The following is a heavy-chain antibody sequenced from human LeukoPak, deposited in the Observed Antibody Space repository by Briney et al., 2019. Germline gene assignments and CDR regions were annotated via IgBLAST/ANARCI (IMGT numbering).Heavy chain of an antibody. J-gene: IGHJ4*02. V-gene: IGHV3-64D*06. CDR1: GFTFSSYW. D-gene: IGHD5-18*01. CDR2: ISNNGDNT. CDR3: VKGEVRGYKKRGVDY. Sequence: PGGSLRLSCAASGFTFSSYWMNWARQAPGKGLEYVSGISNNGDNTYYADSVKGRFTISRDNSKNTLYLQMSSLRPEDTAAYYCVKGEVRGYKKRGVDYWGQGTLVTVSS.